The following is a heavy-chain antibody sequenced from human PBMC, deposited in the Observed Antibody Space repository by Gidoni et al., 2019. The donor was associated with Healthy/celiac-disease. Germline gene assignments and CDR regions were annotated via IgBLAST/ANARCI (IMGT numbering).Heavy chain of an antibody. Sequence: QVQLVESGGGVVQPGRSLRLSCAASGFTFSSYAMHWVRQAPGKGLEWVAVISYDGSNKYYADSVKGRFTISRDNSKNTLYLQMNSLRAEDTAVYYCARDLAAAVAGTNYYGMDVWGQGTTVTVSS. J-gene: IGHJ6*02. D-gene: IGHD6-19*01. CDR2: ISYDGSNK. CDR1: GFTFSSYA. V-gene: IGHV3-30-3*01. CDR3: ARDLAAAVAGTNYYGMDV.